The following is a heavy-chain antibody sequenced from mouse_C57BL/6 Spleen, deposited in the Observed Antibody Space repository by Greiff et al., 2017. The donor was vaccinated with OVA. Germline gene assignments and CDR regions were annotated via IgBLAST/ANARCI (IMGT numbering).Heavy chain of an antibody. D-gene: IGHD1-1*01. CDR2: IYPGDGDT. V-gene: IGHV1-80*01. CDR1: GYAFSSYW. CDR3: ARGAYYYGSSYYFDY. Sequence: QVQLQQSGAELVKPGASVKISCKASGYAFSSYWMNWVKQRPGKGLEWIGQIYPGDGDTNYNGKFKGKATLTADKSSSTAYMQLSSLTSEESAVYFGARGAYYYGSSYYFDYWGQGTTLTVSS. J-gene: IGHJ2*01.